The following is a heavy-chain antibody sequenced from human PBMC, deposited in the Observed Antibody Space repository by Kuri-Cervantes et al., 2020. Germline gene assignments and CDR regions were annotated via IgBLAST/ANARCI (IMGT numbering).Heavy chain of an antibody. D-gene: IGHD5-12*01. V-gene: IGHV3-30*03. CDR2: ISYDGSNK. CDR1: GFTFSSYG. J-gene: IGHJ6*02. Sequence: GESLKISCAASGFTFSSYGMHWVRQAPGKGLEWVAVISYDGSNKYYADSVKGRFTISRDNSKNTLYLQMNSLRAEDTAVYYCARDPGGYDPFGPFSYCYGMDVWGQGTTVTVSS. CDR3: ARDPGGYDPFGPFSYCYGMDV.